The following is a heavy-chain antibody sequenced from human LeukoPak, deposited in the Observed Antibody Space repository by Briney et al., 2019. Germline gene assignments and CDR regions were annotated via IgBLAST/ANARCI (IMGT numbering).Heavy chain of an antibody. D-gene: IGHD3-22*01. V-gene: IGHV1-18*01. Sequence: ASVKVSCKPSGYTFNTYGIAWVRQAPGQGLEWMEWISPYNGNTNYAQKFQGRVTMTTDTSTSTAYMELRSLRSADTAVYYCARGPHERSGYPDDWGQGTLVTVPS. J-gene: IGHJ4*02. CDR2: ISPYNGNT. CDR1: GYTFNTYG. CDR3: ARGPHERSGYPDD.